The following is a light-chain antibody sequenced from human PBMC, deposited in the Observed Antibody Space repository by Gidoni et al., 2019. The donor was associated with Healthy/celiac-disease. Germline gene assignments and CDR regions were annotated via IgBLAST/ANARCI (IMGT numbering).Light chain of an antibody. CDR2: DA. CDR1: QSISSW. V-gene: IGKV1-5*01. J-gene: IGKJ1*01. Sequence: SASVGDRVTITCRASQSISSWLAWYQQKPGKAPKLLIYDASRFSGSGSGTEFTLTISSLQPDDFATYYCQQYNSYPRTFGQGTKVEIK. CDR3: QQYNSYPRT.